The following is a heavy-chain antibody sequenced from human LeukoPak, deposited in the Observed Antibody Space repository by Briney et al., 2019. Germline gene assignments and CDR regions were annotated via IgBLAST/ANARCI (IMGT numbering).Heavy chain of an antibody. CDR2: ISSSSSTYI. CDR3: ARDGDYGGTDFDS. J-gene: IGHJ4*02. Sequence: PGGSLRLSCAASGFTFSTYTMNWVRQAPGKGLEWVSYISSSSSTYIYYADSVKGRFTISRDNAKNSLYLQMNNLRAEDTAMYYCARDGDYGGTDFDSWGQGTLVTVSS. D-gene: IGHD4-23*01. V-gene: IGHV3-21*01. CDR1: GFTFSTYT.